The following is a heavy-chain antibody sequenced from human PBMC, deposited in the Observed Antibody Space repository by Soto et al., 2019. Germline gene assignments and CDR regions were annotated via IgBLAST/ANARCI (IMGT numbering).Heavy chain of an antibody. V-gene: IGHV3-7*03. CDR1: GFTFSSYW. Sequence: GGSLRLSCAASGFTFSSYWMSWVRQAPGKGLEWVANIKQDGSEKYYVDSVKGRFTISRDNAKNSLYLQMNSLRAEDTAVYYCEKYGSGYYPRTASFFDYWGQGTLVTVSS. J-gene: IGHJ4*02. CDR2: IKQDGSEK. D-gene: IGHD3-22*01. CDR3: EKYGSGYYPRTASFFDY.